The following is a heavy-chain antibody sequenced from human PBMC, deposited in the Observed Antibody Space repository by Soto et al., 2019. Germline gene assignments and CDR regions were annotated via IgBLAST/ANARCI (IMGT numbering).Heavy chain of an antibody. CDR3: AAELRLGELAYYGLDV. D-gene: IGHD3-16*01. CDR2: IIPIFGST. Sequence: QVQLMQSGAEVKKPGSSVMVSCKASGGTFSNYGISWVRQAPGQGLEWMGGIIPIFGSTTYAQKFQGIVTIIADKSTSTAYMELYSLITEDTAVYYCAAELRLGELAYYGLDVWGQGTTVTVSS. J-gene: IGHJ6*02. CDR1: GGTFSNYG. V-gene: IGHV1-69*06.